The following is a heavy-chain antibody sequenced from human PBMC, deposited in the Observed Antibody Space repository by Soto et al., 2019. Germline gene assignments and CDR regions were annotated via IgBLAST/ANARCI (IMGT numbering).Heavy chain of an antibody. V-gene: IGHV3-15*01. CDR1: GFTFSNAW. CDR3: AKDRGYEILDS. J-gene: IGHJ4*02. Sequence: GGSLRLSCAASGFTFSNAWMNWVRQAPGKGLEWVGRIKSKTDGGTTDYAAPVKGRFTISRDTSKNTLYLQMNSLRPEDTAVYFCAKDRGYEILDSWGQGTQVTVSS. CDR2: IKSKTDGGTT. D-gene: IGHD5-12*01.